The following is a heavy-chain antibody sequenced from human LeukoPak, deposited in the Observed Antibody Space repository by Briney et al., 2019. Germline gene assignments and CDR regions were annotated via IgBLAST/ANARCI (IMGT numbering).Heavy chain of an antibody. CDR1: GYTFTGYY. CDR2: INPNSGGT. V-gene: IGHV1-2*02. Sequence: GASVKVSCKASGYTFTGYYMHWVRQAPGQGLEWMGWINPNSGGTNYAQKFQGRVTMTRDTSTSTVYMELSSLRSQDTAVYYCARDHGATGHDYWGQGTLVTVSS. D-gene: IGHD3-16*01. CDR3: ARDHGATGHDY. J-gene: IGHJ4*02.